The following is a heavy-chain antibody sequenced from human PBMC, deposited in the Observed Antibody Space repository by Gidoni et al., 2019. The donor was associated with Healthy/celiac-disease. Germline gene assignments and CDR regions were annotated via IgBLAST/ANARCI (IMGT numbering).Heavy chain of an antibody. V-gene: IGHV3-33*01. CDR2: IWYYGINK. J-gene: IGHJ6*02. CDR3: ARDLKPHGGMDV. CDR1: GFTFSSYG. Sequence: QVQLVESGGGVVQHGRSLRLSCAASGFTFSSYGMHWVRQAPGKGLGWVAVIWYYGINKYYSDSVKGRFTTSRDNSKNTLYLQMNSLRAEDTAVYYCARDLKPHGGMDVWGQGTTVTVSS.